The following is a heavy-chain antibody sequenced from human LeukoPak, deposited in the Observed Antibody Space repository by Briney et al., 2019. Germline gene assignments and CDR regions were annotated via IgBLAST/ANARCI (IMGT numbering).Heavy chain of an antibody. V-gene: IGHV1-18*01. CDR2: ISAYNGNT. CDR1: GYTFTSYG. CDR3: ARVIRAGSSRADP. J-gene: IGHJ5*02. D-gene: IGHD6-13*01. Sequence: ASVKLSCKASGYTFTSYGISSVRQAPGQRLEWMGWISAYNGNTNDAQKLQGRVTMTTDTSTSTAYMELRSLRSDDTAVYYCARVIRAGSSRADPWGQGTLVTVSS.